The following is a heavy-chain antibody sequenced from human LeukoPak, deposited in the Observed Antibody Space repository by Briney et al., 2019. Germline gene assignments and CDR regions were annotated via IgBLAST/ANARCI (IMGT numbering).Heavy chain of an antibody. CDR2: IYYSGST. CDR1: GGSISSYY. Sequence: SETLSLTCTVSGGSISSYYWSWIRQPPGKGLEWIGYIYYSGSTNYNPSLKSRVTISVDTSKNQFSLKLSSVTAADTAVYYCARSGGSMVRGVMRASPPGINWFDPWGQGTLVTVSS. CDR3: ARSGGSMVRGVMRASPPGINWFDP. D-gene: IGHD3-10*01. J-gene: IGHJ5*02. V-gene: IGHV4-59*12.